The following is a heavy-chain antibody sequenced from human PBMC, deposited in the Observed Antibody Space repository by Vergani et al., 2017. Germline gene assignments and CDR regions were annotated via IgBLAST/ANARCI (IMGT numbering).Heavy chain of an antibody. V-gene: IGHV3-21*01. Sequence: EVQLVESGGGLVKPGGSLRLSCAASGFTFSSYSMNWVRQAPGKGLEWVSYISSSSSYIYYADSGQGRFTISRDNAKNSLYLQMNSLRAEDTAVYYCARVGQDQNYMDVWGKGTTVTVSS. CDR3: ARVGQDQNYMDV. D-gene: IGHD2-15*01. CDR1: GFTFSSYS. CDR2: ISSSSSYI. J-gene: IGHJ6*03.